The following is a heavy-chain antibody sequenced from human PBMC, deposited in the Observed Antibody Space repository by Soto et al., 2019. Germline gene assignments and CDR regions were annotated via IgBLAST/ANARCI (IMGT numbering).Heavy chain of an antibody. D-gene: IGHD1-26*01. J-gene: IGHJ4*02. CDR3: ARSGELLQTFDS. CDR1: GVSFSDSS. V-gene: IGHV3-21*06. Sequence: GGPLRLSXVVSGVSFSDSSMNWVRQAPGKGLEWVSLITGNSEYKYYAGSVKGRFTVSRDNAKNSLYLQMNSLTVEDTAVYYCARSGELLQTFDSWGQGTLVTVSS. CDR2: ITGNSEYK.